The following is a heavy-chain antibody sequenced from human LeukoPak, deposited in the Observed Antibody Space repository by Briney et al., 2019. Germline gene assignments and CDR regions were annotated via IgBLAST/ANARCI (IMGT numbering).Heavy chain of an antibody. J-gene: IGHJ4*02. D-gene: IGHD3-22*01. CDR1: GLTPSSYA. CDR2: ISGSGSSR. V-gene: IGHV3-23*01. CDR3: AKVGLPYYYDSSGYYDY. Sequence: GGSLRLSCAPSGLTPSSYAMRWVRPAPGGRREWVSAISGSGSSRYYPDSVKGRFTISRDNYKHTLYLQMNSRRAEDTAVYYCAKVGLPYYYDSSGYYDYWGQGTLVTVSS.